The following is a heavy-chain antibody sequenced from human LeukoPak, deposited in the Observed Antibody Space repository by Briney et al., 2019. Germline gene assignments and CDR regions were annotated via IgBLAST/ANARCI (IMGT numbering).Heavy chain of an antibody. D-gene: IGHD6-19*01. V-gene: IGHV3-48*03. CDR3: ASSLSSGWGPVDDY. Sequence: GGSLRLSCAASGITFSNYEMNWVRQAPGKGLEWVSYINPGGSNRFYAGSVRGRFAIYRDDAKKSVYLQMNSLRAEDTAVYYCASSLSSGWGPVDDYWGQGIMVTVPS. CDR1: GITFSNYE. CDR2: INPGGSNR. J-gene: IGHJ4*02.